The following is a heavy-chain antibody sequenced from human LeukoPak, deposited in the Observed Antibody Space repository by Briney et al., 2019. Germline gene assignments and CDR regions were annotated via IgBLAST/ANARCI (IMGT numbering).Heavy chain of an antibody. D-gene: IGHD1-26*01. CDR2: ISTYDGST. CDR1: GYTFTTYG. CDR3: ARDQPRRGPGNRDY. V-gene: IGHV1-18*01. J-gene: IGHJ4*02. Sequence: ASVKVSCKASGYTFTTYGINWVRQVPGQGLEWMGWISTYDGSTNYAQKLRDRVTMMRDTSTSTAYMELRSLRSDDTAVYYCARDQPRRGPGNRDYWGQGTLVTVSS.